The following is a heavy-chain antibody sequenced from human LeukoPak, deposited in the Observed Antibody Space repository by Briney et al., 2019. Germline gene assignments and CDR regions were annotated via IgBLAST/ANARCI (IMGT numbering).Heavy chain of an antibody. J-gene: IGHJ4*02. Sequence: SETLSLTCAVYGRSFSVYYWSWIRQPPGKGLEWIGEINHSGSTNYNPSLKSRVPISVDTSKNQSSLKLSSVTAADTAVYYCARGAQTVDTPVAGIDYWGQGTLVTVSS. CDR3: ARGAQTVDTPVAGIDY. CDR1: GRSFSVYY. CDR2: INHSGST. V-gene: IGHV4-34*01. D-gene: IGHD6-19*01.